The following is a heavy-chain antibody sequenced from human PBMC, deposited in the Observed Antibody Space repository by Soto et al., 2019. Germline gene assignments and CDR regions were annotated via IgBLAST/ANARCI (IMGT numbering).Heavy chain of an antibody. CDR3: ARDRPYSSSWYPEY. CDR1: GFTFSTHA. J-gene: IGHJ4*02. V-gene: IGHV3-30-3*01. Sequence: QVHLVESGGGVVRPGGSLRLSCAASGFTFSTHAMHWVRQAPGKGLEWVALISYDGTIKYYADSVKGRFTISRDNSKNTLYLQMNSLRGEDMAIYYCARDRPYSSSWYPEYWGQGTLVTVSS. D-gene: IGHD6-13*01. CDR2: ISYDGTIK.